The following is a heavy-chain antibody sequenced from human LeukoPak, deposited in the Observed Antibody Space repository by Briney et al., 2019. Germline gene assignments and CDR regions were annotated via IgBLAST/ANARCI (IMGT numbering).Heavy chain of an antibody. V-gene: IGHV4-4*07. Sequence: PSETLSLTCTVSGGSISSYYWSWIRQPAGKGLEWIGRIYTSGSTNYNPSLKSRVTMSVDTSKNQFSLKLSSVTAADTAVYYCAGDVGSEDYYYYYMDVWGKGTTVTVSS. CDR2: IYTSGST. CDR1: GGSISSYY. J-gene: IGHJ6*03. D-gene: IGHD3-16*01. CDR3: AGDVGSEDYYYYYMDV.